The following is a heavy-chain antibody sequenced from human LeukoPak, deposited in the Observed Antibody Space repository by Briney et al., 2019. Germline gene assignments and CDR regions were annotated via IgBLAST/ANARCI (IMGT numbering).Heavy chain of an antibody. Sequence: ASVKVSCKASGYSFTTHYLHWVRQAPGQGLEWMGWISAYNGNTNYTQKLQGRVTMTTDTSTSTAYMELRSLRSDDTAVYYCARVKYYDILTGYSDYWGQGTLVTVSS. J-gene: IGHJ4*02. D-gene: IGHD3-9*01. V-gene: IGHV1-18*04. CDR1: GYSFTTHY. CDR2: ISAYNGNT. CDR3: ARVKYYDILTGYSDY.